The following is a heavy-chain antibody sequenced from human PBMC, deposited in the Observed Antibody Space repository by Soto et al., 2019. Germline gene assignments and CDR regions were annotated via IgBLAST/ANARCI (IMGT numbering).Heavy chain of an antibody. D-gene: IGHD6-19*01. CDR3: ARGRDIAVAGTAFDI. CDR1: GYTFTGYY. CDR2: INPNSGGT. J-gene: IGHJ3*02. Sequence: ASVKVSCKASGYTFTGYYMHWVRQAPGQGLEWMGWINPNSGGTNYAQKFQGWVTMTRETSISTAYMELSRLRSDDTAVYYCARGRDIAVAGTAFDIWGQGTMVTVSS. V-gene: IGHV1-2*04.